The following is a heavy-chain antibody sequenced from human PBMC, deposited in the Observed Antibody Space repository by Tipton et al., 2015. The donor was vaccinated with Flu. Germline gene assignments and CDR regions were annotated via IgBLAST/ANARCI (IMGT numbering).Heavy chain of an antibody. Sequence: QSGAEMKKPGASVKVSCKASGYTFTSYDINWVRQATGQGLEWMGWMNPNSGNTGYAQKFQGRVTMTRNTSISTAYMELSSLRSEDTAVYYCARLGYDFWSGYSNWFDPWGQGTLVAVSS. CDR3: ARLGYDFWSGYSNWFDP. CDR2: MNPNSGNT. J-gene: IGHJ5*02. V-gene: IGHV1-8*01. D-gene: IGHD3-3*01. CDR1: GYTFTSYD.